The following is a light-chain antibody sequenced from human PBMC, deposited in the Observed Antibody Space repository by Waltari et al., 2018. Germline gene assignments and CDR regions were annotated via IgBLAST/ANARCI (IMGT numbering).Light chain of an antibody. CDR3: QQRSNWPPIFT. Sequence: EIVLTQAPATRSWSPGERATMSCRASQSVGSYLAWYQQKPGQAPRLLIYDASKRATGTPARFSGSGSGTDFSLSISSLEPEDFGVYYCQQRSNWPPIFTFGPGTKVDIK. J-gene: IGKJ3*01. V-gene: IGKV3-11*01. CDR2: DAS. CDR1: QSVGSY.